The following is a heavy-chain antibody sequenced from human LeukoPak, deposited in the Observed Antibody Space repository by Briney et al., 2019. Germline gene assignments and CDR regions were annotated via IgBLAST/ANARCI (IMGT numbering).Heavy chain of an antibody. Sequence: PSETLSLTCTVSGGSISSYYWSWIRQPPGKGLEWIGEINHSGSTNYNPSLKSRVTISVDTSKNQFSLKLSSVTAADTAVYYCARGRYDILTGYYVPNNWFDPWGQGTLVTVSS. CDR3: ARGRYDILTGYYVPNNWFDP. V-gene: IGHV4-34*01. CDR1: GGSISSYY. J-gene: IGHJ5*02. CDR2: INHSGST. D-gene: IGHD3-9*01.